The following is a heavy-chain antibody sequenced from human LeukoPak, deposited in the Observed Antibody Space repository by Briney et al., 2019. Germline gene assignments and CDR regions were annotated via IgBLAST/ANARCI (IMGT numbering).Heavy chain of an antibody. CDR1: ESTFSSYA. Sequence: GGSLRLSCAASESTFSSYAMSWVRQAPGKGLEWVSAISGSGGSTYYADSVKGRFTISRDNSKNTLYLQMSSLRAEDTAVYYCAKDRGDSSSWYPFDYWGQGTLVTVSS. J-gene: IGHJ4*02. V-gene: IGHV3-23*01. CDR2: ISGSGGST. CDR3: AKDRGDSSSWYPFDY. D-gene: IGHD6-13*01.